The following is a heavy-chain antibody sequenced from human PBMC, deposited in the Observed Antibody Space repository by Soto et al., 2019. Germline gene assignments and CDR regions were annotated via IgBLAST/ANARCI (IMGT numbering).Heavy chain of an antibody. CDR2: ISGSGGST. V-gene: IGHV3-23*01. CDR1: GFTFSSYA. J-gene: IGHJ4*02. D-gene: IGHD3-22*01. Sequence: EVQLLESGGGLVQPGGSLRLSCAASGFTFSSYAMSWVRQAPGKGLEWVSAISGSGGSTYYADSVKGRFTISRDNSKNTLYLQMDSLRAEDTAVYYCAKVIVVITAAGDYFDHWGQGTLVTVSS. CDR3: AKVIVVITAAGDYFDH.